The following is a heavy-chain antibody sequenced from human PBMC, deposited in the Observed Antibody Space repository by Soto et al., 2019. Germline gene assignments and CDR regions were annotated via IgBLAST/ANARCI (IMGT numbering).Heavy chain of an antibody. J-gene: IGHJ5*02. CDR3: ARARFGGNWFDP. V-gene: IGHV1-69*13. Sequence: ASVKVSCKASGGTFSSYAISWVRQAPGQGLEWMGGIIPIFGTANYAQKFQGRVTITADESTRTAYMELSSLRSEDTAVYYCARARFGGNWFDPWGQGXLVTVYS. CDR2: IIPIFGTA. D-gene: IGHD3-10*01. CDR1: GGTFSSYA.